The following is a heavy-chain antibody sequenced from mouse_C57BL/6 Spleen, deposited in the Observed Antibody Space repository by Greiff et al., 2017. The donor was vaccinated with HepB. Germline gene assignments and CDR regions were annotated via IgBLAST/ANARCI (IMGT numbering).Heavy chain of an antibody. Sequence: QVQLQQSGAELARPGASVKLSCKASGYTFTSYGISWVKQRTGQGLEWIGEIYPRSGNTYYNEKFKGKATLTADKSSSTAYMELRSLTSEDSAVYFCARGGDDGYYPYWYFDVWGTGTTVTVSS. V-gene: IGHV1-81*01. CDR3: ARGGDDGYYPYWYFDV. CDR2: IYPRSGNT. CDR1: GYTFTSYG. D-gene: IGHD2-3*01. J-gene: IGHJ1*03.